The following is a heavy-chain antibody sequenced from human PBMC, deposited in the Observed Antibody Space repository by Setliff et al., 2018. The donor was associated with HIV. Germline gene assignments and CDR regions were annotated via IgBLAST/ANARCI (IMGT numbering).Heavy chain of an antibody. J-gene: IGHJ4*02. Sequence: GGSLRLSCAASGLTFHDYTMHWVRQAPGKGLEWVSLISWDGGSTYYADSVKGRFTISRDNSKNSLYLQMNSLRTEDTALYYCAAGRSGSYYYNNDPSEYWGQGTLVTVSS. CDR2: ISWDGGST. V-gene: IGHV3-43*01. CDR3: AAGRSGSYYYNNDPSEY. CDR1: GLTFHDYT. D-gene: IGHD3-10*01.